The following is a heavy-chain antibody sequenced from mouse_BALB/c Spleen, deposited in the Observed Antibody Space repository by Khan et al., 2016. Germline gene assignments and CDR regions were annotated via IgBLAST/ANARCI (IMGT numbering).Heavy chain of an antibody. J-gene: IGHJ1*01. CDR3: ARFYYGSSYWYFDV. V-gene: IGHV3-2*02. CDR2: ISYSGST. CDR1: GDSITSDYA. Sequence: VQLKQSGPGLVKPSQSLSLTCTVTGDSITSDYAWNWIRQFPGNKLEWMGYISYSGSTSYNPSRKSRISITRDTSKNQFFLQLNSVTTEDTATYYCARFYYGSSYWYFDVWGAGTTVTVSS. D-gene: IGHD1-1*01.